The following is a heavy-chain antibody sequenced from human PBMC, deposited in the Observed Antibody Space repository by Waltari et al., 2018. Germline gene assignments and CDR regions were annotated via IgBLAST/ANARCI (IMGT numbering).Heavy chain of an antibody. CDR3: ARGLYCSGGSCYLGPGAFDI. CDR2: IYYSGST. CDR1: GGSISSYY. D-gene: IGHD2-15*01. V-gene: IGHV4-59*01. J-gene: IGHJ3*02. Sequence: QVQLQESGPGLVKPSETLSLTCTVSGGSISSYYWSWIRQPPGKGLEWIGYIYYSGSTNYNPSLKSRVTISVDTSKNQFSLKLSSVTAADTAVYYCARGLYCSGGSCYLGPGAFDIWGQGTMVTVSS.